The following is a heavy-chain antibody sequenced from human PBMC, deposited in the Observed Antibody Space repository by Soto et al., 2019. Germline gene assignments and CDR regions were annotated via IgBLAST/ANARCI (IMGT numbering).Heavy chain of an antibody. V-gene: IGHV3-74*01. CDR1: GFAFSSYW. J-gene: IGHJ4*02. D-gene: IGHD1-1*01. CDR3: ARDLSGDTTPYFDL. CDR2: IYNDGSRT. Sequence: EEQLVESGGGLVQPGGSLRLSCAASGFAFSSYWMHWVRQTPGKGPVWVSRIYNDGSRTAYADSVKGRFTISRDNAKNTVYLQMSSLTVEDTAVYYCARDLSGDTTPYFDLWGQGTLVTVSS.